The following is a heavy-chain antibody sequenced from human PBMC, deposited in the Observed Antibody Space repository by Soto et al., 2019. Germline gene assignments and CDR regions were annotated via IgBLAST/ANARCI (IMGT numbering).Heavy chain of an antibody. V-gene: IGHV3-21*01. Sequence: LILSCAASGFTFSSYGMNWVRQAPWNGLEWVSSISSSSSYIYYADSVKGRFTISRDNAKNSLYLQMNSLRAEDTAVYYCASMMEGTTKIDYWGQGTLVTVSS. CDR2: ISSSSSYI. D-gene: IGHD1-7*01. CDR3: ASMMEGTTKIDY. CDR1: GFTFSSYG. J-gene: IGHJ4*02.